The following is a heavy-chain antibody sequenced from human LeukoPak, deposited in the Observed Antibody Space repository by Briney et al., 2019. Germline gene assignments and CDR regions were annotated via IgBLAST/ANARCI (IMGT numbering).Heavy chain of an antibody. Sequence: PSETLSLTCSVFGGSVSMSTYCWGWTRQPPGKGLEWIGNIHYSGSTYYNPSLKSRVTISADTSENQFSLKLNSVTAADTAVYYCARWVATPRGYFGYWGQGTLVTVSS. CDR3: ARWVATPRGYFGY. CDR2: IHYSGST. D-gene: IGHD5-12*01. CDR1: GGSVSMSTYC. V-gene: IGHV4-39*01. J-gene: IGHJ4*02.